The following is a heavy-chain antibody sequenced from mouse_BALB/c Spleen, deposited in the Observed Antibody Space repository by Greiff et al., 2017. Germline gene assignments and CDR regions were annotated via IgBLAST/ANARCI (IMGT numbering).Heavy chain of an antibody. V-gene: IGHV5-6*01. Sequence: EVHLVESGGALVRPGGSLKLSCAASGFPFSSFGLSWVRQTPDKRLGWVATISSGGSYTYYPDSVKGRFTISRDNAKNTLYLQMSSLKSEDTAMYYCAGYDGTPGFAYWGQGTLVTVSA. D-gene: IGHD2-14*01. CDR1: GFPFSSFG. J-gene: IGHJ3*01. CDR2: ISSGGSYT. CDR3: AGYDGTPGFAY.